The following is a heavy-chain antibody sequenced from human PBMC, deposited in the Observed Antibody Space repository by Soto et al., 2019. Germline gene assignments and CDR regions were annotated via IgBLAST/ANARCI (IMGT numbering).Heavy chain of an antibody. CDR2: INAGNGKT. Sequence: ASVKVSCKASGYTFTTYTIQWVRQAPGQSPEWMGWINAGNGKTKYSQRFQGRVTITRDTSATTAYLELSSLTSEDTAVYYCARSPPYTPGWTLYWGKGTQVTAPQ. J-gene: IGHJ1*01. V-gene: IGHV1-3*01. CDR3: ARSPPYTPGWTLY. D-gene: IGHD2-2*02. CDR1: GYTFTTYT.